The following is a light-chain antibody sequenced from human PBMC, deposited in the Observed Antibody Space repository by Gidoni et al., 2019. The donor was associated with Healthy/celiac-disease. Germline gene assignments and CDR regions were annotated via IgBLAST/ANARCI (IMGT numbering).Light chain of an antibody. CDR3: QSYDSSLSGPV. J-gene: IGLJ3*02. Sequence: HSVLTQPPSVSVAPGQSVTISCPGSSSNIGAGYDVHWYQQLPGTAPKLLIYGNSNRPSGVPDRFSGSKSGTSASLAITGLQAEDEADYYCQSYDSSLSGPVFGGGTKLTVL. CDR2: GNS. V-gene: IGLV1-40*01. CDR1: SSNIGAGYD.